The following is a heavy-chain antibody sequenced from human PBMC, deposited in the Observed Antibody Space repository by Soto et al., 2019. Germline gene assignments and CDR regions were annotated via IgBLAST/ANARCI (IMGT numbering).Heavy chain of an antibody. V-gene: IGHV3-21*01. Sequence: GGSLRLSCAASGFTSSSYSMNWVRQAPGKGLEWVSSISRTSSYMYYADSVKGRFTISRDNAKISLYLQMNSLRVEDTAVYYCARSYSSGWALDAFHIWGQGTLVTVSS. CDR2: ISRTSSYM. CDR3: ARSYSSGWALDAFHI. J-gene: IGHJ3*02. D-gene: IGHD6-25*01. CDR1: GFTSSSYS.